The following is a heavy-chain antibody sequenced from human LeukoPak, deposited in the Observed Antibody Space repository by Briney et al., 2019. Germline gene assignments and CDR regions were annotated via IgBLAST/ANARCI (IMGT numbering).Heavy chain of an antibody. CDR1: GFTFSTYW. V-gene: IGHV3-74*01. Sequence: GGTLRLSCAASGFTFSTYWMHWVRQAPGPGLVWVARSNSDGSATIYADSVKGRFVISRDNSKNTLYLQMSSLRVEDTAMYYCARGGRGFEDYWGQGTLVTVSS. J-gene: IGHJ4*02. CDR2: SNSDGSAT. CDR3: ARGGRGFEDY. D-gene: IGHD3-9*01.